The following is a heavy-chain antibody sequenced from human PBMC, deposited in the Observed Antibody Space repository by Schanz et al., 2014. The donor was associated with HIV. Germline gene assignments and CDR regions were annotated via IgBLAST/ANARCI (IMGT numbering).Heavy chain of an antibody. J-gene: IGHJ4*02. D-gene: IGHD3-22*01. CDR2: INPKTGGT. V-gene: IGHV1-2*02. CDR1: GYTFTTYD. Sequence: QVQLVQSGAEVKKPGASVRVSCEASGYTFTTYDINWVRQAPGQGLEWMGWINPKTGGTHLAQMFQGRVAVTRDTSINTAYLEVPRLTSDDTAVFYCARSRYHQFLGYFDLWGQGSLVTVSS. CDR3: ARSRYHQFLGYFDL.